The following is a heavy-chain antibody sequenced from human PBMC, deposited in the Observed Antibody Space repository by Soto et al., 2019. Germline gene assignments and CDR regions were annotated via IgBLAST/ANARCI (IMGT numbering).Heavy chain of an antibody. J-gene: IGHJ1*01. CDR2: ISGNSGDT. CDR1: GFNLRYYG. CDR3: VREEDYTNI. Sequence: QVQLVQSGAEVKKPGASVKVSCKASGFNLRYYGICWLRQAPGQGLEWVGWISGNSGDTKYAQKLQGRVTLTTATSTSTAYMALSSLRYYDTSVSYSVREEDYTNICGPCTLVPFCS. V-gene: IGHV1-18*01. D-gene: IGHD4-4*01.